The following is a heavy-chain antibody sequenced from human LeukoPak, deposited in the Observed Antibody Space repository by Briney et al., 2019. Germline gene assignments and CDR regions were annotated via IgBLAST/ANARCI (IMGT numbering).Heavy chain of an antibody. CDR1: GFTFSSYE. Sequence: AGGSLRLSCAASGFTFSSYEMNWVRQTPGKGLEWVSYISSSGSTIYYADSVKGRFTISRDNAKNSLYLQMNSLRAEDTAVYYCARDLSYYSDTILDYWGQGTLVTVSS. V-gene: IGHV3-48*03. J-gene: IGHJ4*02. CDR3: ARDLSYYSDTILDY. D-gene: IGHD3-22*01. CDR2: ISSSGSTI.